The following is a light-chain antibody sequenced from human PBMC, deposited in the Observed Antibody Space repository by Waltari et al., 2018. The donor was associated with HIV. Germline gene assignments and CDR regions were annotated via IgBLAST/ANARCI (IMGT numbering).Light chain of an antibody. CDR3: CSYAGSYTYV. CDR2: DVS. J-gene: IGLJ1*01. V-gene: IGLV2-11*01. Sequence: QSALSPPRSVSGSPGQSVTISCSAPRSAVGGYNYAYWYQQHPGKAPKLVIYDVSNRPSGVPDRFSGSKSANTASLTISGLQAEDEADYYCCSYAGSYTYVFGTGTKVTVL. CDR1: RSAVGGYNY.